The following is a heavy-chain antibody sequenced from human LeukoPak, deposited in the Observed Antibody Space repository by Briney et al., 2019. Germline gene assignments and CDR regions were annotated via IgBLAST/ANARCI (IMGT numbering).Heavy chain of an antibody. CDR1: GYTFTGYY. J-gene: IGHJ5*02. D-gene: IGHD6-19*01. CDR2: INPNSGGT. CDR3: ARGKTRIAVAGTRRENWFDL. Sequence: ASVKVSCKASGYTFTGYYMHWVRQAPGQGLEWMGWINPNSGGTNYAQKFQGRVTITRNTSISTAYMELSSLRSEDTAVYYCARGKTRIAVAGTRRENWFDLWGQGTLVTVSS. V-gene: IGHV1-2*02.